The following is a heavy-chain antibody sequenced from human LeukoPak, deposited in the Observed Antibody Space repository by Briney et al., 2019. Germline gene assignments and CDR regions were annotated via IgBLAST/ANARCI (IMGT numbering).Heavy chain of an antibody. J-gene: IGHJ1*01. D-gene: IGHD3-10*01. Sequence: TPSETLSLACSVSGASISSYYWSWIRPPPGKGLEWIGYIYYSGSTNYNPSLKSRVTMSVDTSKNQFSLKLSSVTAADTAVYYCAALGIPLALTFWGQGTLVTVSS. CDR1: GASISSYY. V-gene: IGHV4-59*01. CDR3: AALGIPLALTF. CDR2: IYYSGST.